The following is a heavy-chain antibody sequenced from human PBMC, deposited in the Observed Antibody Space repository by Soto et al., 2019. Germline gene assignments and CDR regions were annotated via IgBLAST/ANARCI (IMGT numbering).Heavy chain of an antibody. J-gene: IGHJ4*02. D-gene: IGHD2-21*02. Sequence: SETLSLTCTVSGGSISSGDYYWSWIRQPPGKGLEWIGYIYYSGSTYYNPSLKSRVTISVDTSKNQFSLKLSSVTAADTAVYYCARVGGYGDSGINFDYWGQGTLVTVSS. CDR1: GGSISSGDYY. V-gene: IGHV4-30-4*01. CDR3: ARVGGYGDSGINFDY. CDR2: IYYSGST.